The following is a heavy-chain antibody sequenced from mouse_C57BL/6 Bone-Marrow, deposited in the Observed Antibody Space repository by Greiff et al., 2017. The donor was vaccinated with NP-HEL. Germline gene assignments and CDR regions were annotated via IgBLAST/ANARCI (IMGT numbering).Heavy chain of an antibody. D-gene: IGHD2-5*01. Sequence: QVQLKQSGPELVKPGASVKISCKASGYAFSSSWMNWVKQRPGKGLEWIGRIYPGDGDTNYNGKFKGKATLTADKSSSTAYMQLSSLTSEDSAVYFCASRPTIVTTYYFDYWGQGTTLTVSS. CDR3: ASRPTIVTTYYFDY. CDR2: IYPGDGDT. J-gene: IGHJ2*01. V-gene: IGHV1-82*01. CDR1: GYAFSSSW.